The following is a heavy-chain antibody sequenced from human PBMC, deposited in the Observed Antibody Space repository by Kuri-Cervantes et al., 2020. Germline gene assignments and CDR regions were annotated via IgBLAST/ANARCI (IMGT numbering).Heavy chain of an antibody. D-gene: IGHD4-23*01. J-gene: IGHJ4*02. CDR1: GFTFSDYY. Sequence: GESLKISCAASGFTFSDYYMSWIRQAPGKGLEYISGSSGSTMYYADSVKGRFTISRDNSKNTLYLQMNSLRAEDTAVYYCARVVSQAGQFDYWGQGTLVTVSS. CDR3: ARVVSQAGQFDY. CDR2: GSSGSTM. V-gene: IGHV3-11*01.